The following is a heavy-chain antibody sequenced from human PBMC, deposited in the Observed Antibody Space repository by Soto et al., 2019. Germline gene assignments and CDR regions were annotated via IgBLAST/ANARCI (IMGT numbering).Heavy chain of an antibody. D-gene: IGHD2-2*01. J-gene: IGHJ6*02. CDR1: GGSISSYY. CDR2: IYTSGST. Sequence: PSETLSLTCTVSGGSISSYYWSWIRQPAGKGLEWIGRIYTSGSTNYNPSLKSRVTMSVDMSKNQFSLKLSSVTAADTAVYYCARDRVVVVPADLFLDYYYHGMDVWGQGTTVTVS. CDR3: ARDRVVVVPADLFLDYYYHGMDV. V-gene: IGHV4-4*07.